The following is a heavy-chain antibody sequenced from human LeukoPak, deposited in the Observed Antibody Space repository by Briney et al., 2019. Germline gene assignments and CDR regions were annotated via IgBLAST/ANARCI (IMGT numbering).Heavy chain of an antibody. CDR3: AREKVVPAAPFDY. J-gene: IGHJ4*02. V-gene: IGHV1-46*01. CDR1: GYTLTSYY. CDR2: INPSGGST. Sequence: GASVKVSCKASGYTLTSYYMHWVRQAPGQGLEWMGIINPSGGSTSYAQKFQGRVTMTRDMSTSTVCMELSSLRSEDTAVYYCAREKVVPAAPFDYWGQGTLVTVSS. D-gene: IGHD2-2*01.